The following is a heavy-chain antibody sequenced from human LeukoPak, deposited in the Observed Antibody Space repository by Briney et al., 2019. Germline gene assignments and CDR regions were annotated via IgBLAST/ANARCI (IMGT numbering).Heavy chain of an antibody. J-gene: IGHJ4*02. CDR3: SLLAVASPQDY. Sequence: PGGSLRLSCAPSGFSFSTYEMHWVRQAPRKGLEWVSDISSGGTITYYADSVRGRFTTSRDNAKNLLYLQMHSLRAEDTAIYYCSLLAVASPQDYWGQGTLVTVSS. V-gene: IGHV3-48*03. CDR1: GFSFSTYE. CDR2: ISSGGTIT. D-gene: IGHD6-19*01.